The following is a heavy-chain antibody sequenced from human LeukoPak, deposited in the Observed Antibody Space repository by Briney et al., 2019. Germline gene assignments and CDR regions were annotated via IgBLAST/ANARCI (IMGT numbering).Heavy chain of an antibody. CDR3: AREAFIVGATRSYYYYGMDV. CDR2: IYYSGST. V-gene: IGHV4-39*02. J-gene: IGHJ6*02. Sequence: PSETLSLTCTVSGGSISSSSYYWGWIRQPPGKGLEWIGSIYYSGSTYYNPSLKSRVTISVDTSKNQFSLKLSSVTAADTAVYYCAREAFIVGATRSYYYYGMDVWGQGTTVTVSS. D-gene: IGHD1-26*01. CDR1: GGSISSSSYY.